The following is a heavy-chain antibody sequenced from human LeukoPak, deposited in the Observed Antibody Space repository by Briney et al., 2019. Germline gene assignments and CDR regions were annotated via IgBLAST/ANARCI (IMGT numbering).Heavy chain of an antibody. V-gene: IGHV3-74*01. Sequence: GGSVRLSCAASGFTFSSYWMHWVRQAPGKGLVWVSRINSDGSSTTYADSVKGRFTISRDNAKNTLYLQMNSLRAEDTAVYYCARDPRGYLAAAGIDYWGQGTLVTVSS. CDR1: GFTFSSYW. J-gene: IGHJ4*02. D-gene: IGHD6-13*01. CDR3: ARDPRGYLAAAGIDY. CDR2: INSDGSST.